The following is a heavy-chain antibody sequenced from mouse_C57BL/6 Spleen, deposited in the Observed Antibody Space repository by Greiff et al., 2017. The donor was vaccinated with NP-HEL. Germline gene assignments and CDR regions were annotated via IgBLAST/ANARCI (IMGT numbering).Heavy chain of an antibody. CDR1: GYTFTSYG. Sequence: VQLQQSGAELARPGASVKLSCKASGYTFTSYGISWVKQRPGQGLEWIGEIYPRSGNTYYNEKFKGKATLTADKSSSTAYMELRSLTSEDSAVYFCARGGAYDSYFDYWGQGTTLTVSS. CDR3: ARGGAYDSYFDY. V-gene: IGHV1-81*01. D-gene: IGHD2-4*01. CDR2: IYPRSGNT. J-gene: IGHJ2*01.